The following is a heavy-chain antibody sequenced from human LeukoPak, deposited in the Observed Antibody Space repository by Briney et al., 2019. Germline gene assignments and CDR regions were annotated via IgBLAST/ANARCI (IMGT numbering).Heavy chain of an antibody. D-gene: IGHD3-10*01. J-gene: IGHJ4*02. CDR2: IYSSGTT. CDR1: GGSISSYY. CDR3: ARDLNYYDSGSFDY. Sequence: SETLSLTCTVSGGSISSYYWSWIRQPAGKGLEWIGRIYSSGTTTYNPSLKSRVTMSVDTSKNQFSLKLTSVTAADTAVYYCARDLNYYDSGSFDYWGQGILVTVSS. V-gene: IGHV4-4*07.